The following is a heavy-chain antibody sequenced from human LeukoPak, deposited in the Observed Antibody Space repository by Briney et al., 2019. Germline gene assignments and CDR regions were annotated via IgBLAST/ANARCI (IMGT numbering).Heavy chain of an antibody. Sequence: SQTLSLTCAISGDSVSSNSAAWNWIRQSPSRGLEWLGRTYYRSRWYNEYAISVKSRITINPDTSKNQFSLHPDSVTPDDTAVYYCARSVPVKGHAFDIWGQGTMVIVSS. J-gene: IGHJ3*02. CDR2: TYYRSRWYN. CDR1: GDSVSSNSAA. CDR3: ARSVPVKGHAFDI. D-gene: IGHD1-1*01. V-gene: IGHV6-1*01.